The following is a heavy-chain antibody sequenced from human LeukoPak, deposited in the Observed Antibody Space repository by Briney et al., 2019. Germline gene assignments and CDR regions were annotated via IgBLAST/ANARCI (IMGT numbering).Heavy chain of an antibody. D-gene: IGHD6-19*01. CDR3: AKASGPGSRLVLTRVAFDY. Sequence: GRSLRLSCAASGFTFSSYGMHWVRQAPGKGLEWVAVIWYDGSNKYYADSVKGRFTISRDNSRNTLYLQMNSLRAEDTAVYYCAKASGPGSRLVLTRVAFDYWGQGTLVTVSS. J-gene: IGHJ4*02. CDR2: IWYDGSNK. V-gene: IGHV3-33*06. CDR1: GFTFSSYG.